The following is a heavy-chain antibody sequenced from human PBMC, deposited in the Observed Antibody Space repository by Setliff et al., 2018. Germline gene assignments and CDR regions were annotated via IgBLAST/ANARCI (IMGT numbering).Heavy chain of an antibody. CDR3: ARDPHFDS. V-gene: IGHV1-69*10. Sequence: GASVKVSCKASGGTFSSYAISWVRQAPGQGLEWMGGIIPILGIANYAQKFQGRFSISRDNAKNSLYLQMNSLRAEDTAVYYCARDPHFDSWGQGTLVTVSS. CDR2: IIPILGIA. J-gene: IGHJ4*02. CDR1: GGTFSSYA.